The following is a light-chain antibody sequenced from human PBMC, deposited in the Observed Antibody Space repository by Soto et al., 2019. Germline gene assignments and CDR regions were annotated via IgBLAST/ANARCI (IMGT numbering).Light chain of an antibody. CDR1: QSIRHY. Sequence: DIQMTQSPPTLSASVGGRVTITCRASQSIRHYLAWYQQMPGKAPKLLIYGASTLQSGVPSRFSGSGSGTEFTLTISSLQPDDFGTYFCQHHNSYSQTFGQGTK. CDR3: QHHNSYSQT. V-gene: IGKV1-5*01. CDR2: GAS. J-gene: IGKJ1*01.